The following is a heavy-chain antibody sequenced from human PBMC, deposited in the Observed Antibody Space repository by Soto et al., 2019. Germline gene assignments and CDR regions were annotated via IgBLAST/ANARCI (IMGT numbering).Heavy chain of an antibody. D-gene: IGHD6-19*01. V-gene: IGHV4-4*07. J-gene: IGHJ6*02. Sequence: LSRTCTVSAGAMSSYYWGCIRQPAGRVREWIGRSQTTGTTNYSPSLKSRVTMSVDTSKNLSSQNLSCVTAVETAGYYSASSGRSISFYYCSMDFWGQGTTVTVSS. CDR1: AGAMSSYY. CDR3: ASSGRSISFYYCSMDF. CDR2: SQTTGTT.